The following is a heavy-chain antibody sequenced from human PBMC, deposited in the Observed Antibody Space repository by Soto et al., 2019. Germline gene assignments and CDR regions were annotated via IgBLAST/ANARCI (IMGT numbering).Heavy chain of an antibody. J-gene: IGHJ4*02. Sequence: QVQLVQSGAEVKKPGDSVKVSCKASGYTFTSYGISWVRQAPVQGLEWMGWISAYNGNTNYAQKLQGRVTMTTDTSTSTASMALRSLRSDDTAVYYCARDVFITNFAYWGQGTLVTVSA. CDR1: GYTFTSYG. CDR2: ISAYNGNT. D-gene: IGHD2-8*01. CDR3: ARDVFITNFAY. V-gene: IGHV1-18*01.